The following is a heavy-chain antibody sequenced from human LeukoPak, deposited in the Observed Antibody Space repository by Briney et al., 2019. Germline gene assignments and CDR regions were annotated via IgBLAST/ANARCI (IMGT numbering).Heavy chain of an antibody. J-gene: IGHJ2*01. V-gene: IGHV3-23*01. CDR2: IGGTSGVT. CDR1: GFTFRNYA. CDR3: VKDYPHRSGYFWYFDL. D-gene: IGHD3-22*01. Sequence: PGGSLRLSCAASGFTFRNYAMSWVRQAPGKGLEWVSGIGGTSGVTFYADSVKGRFTISRDNSKNTLYLQMNSLRAEDTALYYCVKDYPHRSGYFWYFDLWGRGTLVTVSS.